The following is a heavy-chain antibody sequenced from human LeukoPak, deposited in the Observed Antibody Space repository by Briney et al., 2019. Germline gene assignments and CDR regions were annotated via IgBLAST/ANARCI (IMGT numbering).Heavy chain of an antibody. Sequence: SETLSLTSTVSGGSTNNYYWNWIRQPPPPGQERNGYIYYSGSTIYNPSLKSRVTMSIDTSKNQFSLNLSSVTAADTAVYYCARGGPYYYDSSDYWGQGTLVTVSS. CDR2: IYYSGST. J-gene: IGHJ4*02. CDR3: ARGGPYYYDSSDY. CDR1: GGSTNNYY. D-gene: IGHD3-22*01. V-gene: IGHV4-59*01.